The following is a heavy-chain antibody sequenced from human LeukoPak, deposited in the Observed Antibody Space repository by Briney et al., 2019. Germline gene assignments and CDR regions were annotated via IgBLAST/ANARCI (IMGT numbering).Heavy chain of an antibody. D-gene: IGHD3-22*01. CDR1: GFTFSSYG. CDR3: ARDQIYYDSSGYLDY. CDR2: IWYDGSNK. Sequence: GRSLRLSCAASGFTFSSYGMHWVRQAPGKGLEWVAVIWYDGSNKYYADSVKGRFTISRDNSKNTLYLQMNSLRAEDTAVYYCARDQIYYDSSGYLDYWGQGPLVTVSS. V-gene: IGHV3-33*01. J-gene: IGHJ4*02.